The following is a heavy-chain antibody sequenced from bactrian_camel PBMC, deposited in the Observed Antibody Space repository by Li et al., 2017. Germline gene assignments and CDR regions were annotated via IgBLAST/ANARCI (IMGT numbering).Heavy chain of an antibody. D-gene: IGHD5*01. CDR1: GFMFSSYA. V-gene: IGHV3S40*01. J-gene: IGHJ4*01. CDR2: VNSGGDMT. CDR3: ASADYGDSSMNY. Sequence: VQLVESGGGLVQPGGSLRLSCAASGFMFSSYAMSWVRQAPGKGLEWVSSVNSGGDMTYYTDSVKGRFTISRDNAKNTVYLQLNSLKTEDMAMYYCASADYGDSSMNYWGQGTQVTVS.